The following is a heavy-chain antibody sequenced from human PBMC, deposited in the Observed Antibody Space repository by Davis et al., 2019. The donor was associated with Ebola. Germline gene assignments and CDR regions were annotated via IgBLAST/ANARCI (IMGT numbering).Heavy chain of an antibody. J-gene: IGHJ6*02. V-gene: IGHV3-7*03. CDR2: IKEDGSEK. CDR1: GFTFTRYW. D-gene: IGHD2-2*01. CDR3: ARVSVPAALVPIDYYAMDV. Sequence: GESLKISCAASGFTFTRYWLSWVRQAPGKGLQWVANIKEDGSEKYYVDSVKVRFTISRDNAKNSLYLQMNSLRAEDTAVYYCARVSVPAALVPIDYYAMDVWGQGTTVTVSS.